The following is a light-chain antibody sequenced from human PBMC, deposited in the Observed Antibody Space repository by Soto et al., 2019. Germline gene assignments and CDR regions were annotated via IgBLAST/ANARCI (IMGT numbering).Light chain of an antibody. CDR3: QQYGSSPWT. CDR2: GAS. Sequence: EIVLTQSPGTLSLSPGERGTLSCRASQSVSSSYLAWYQQKPGQAPRPLIYGASSRDTGIPDRFSGSGYGPDFTLTISRLEAEDFAVYYCQQYGSSPWTFGQGTKVETK. CDR1: QSVSSSY. V-gene: IGKV3-20*01. J-gene: IGKJ1*01.